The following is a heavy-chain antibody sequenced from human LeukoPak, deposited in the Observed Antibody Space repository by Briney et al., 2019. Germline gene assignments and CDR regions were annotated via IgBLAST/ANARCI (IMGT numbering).Heavy chain of an antibody. CDR1: GGSFSNYY. Sequence: PSETLSLTCTVSGGSFSNYYWSWIRQPPGKGPEWIGYIYYSGSTNYNPSLKSRVTISVDTSKNQFSLNLSSVTAADTAVYYCARHPTALVSYGFDPWGQGTLVTVSS. CDR2: IYYSGST. D-gene: IGHD5-18*01. V-gene: IGHV4-59*08. J-gene: IGHJ5*02. CDR3: ARHPTALVSYGFDP.